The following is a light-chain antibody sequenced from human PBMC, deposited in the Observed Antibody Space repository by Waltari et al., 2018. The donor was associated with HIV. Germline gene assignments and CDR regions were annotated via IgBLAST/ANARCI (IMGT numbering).Light chain of an antibody. CDR3: TSCAGSDNLML. J-gene: IGLJ2*01. V-gene: IGLV2-8*01. CDR1: SNDVGPYDY. Sequence: QSALTQPPTASGSPGQSVTISCSGTSNDVGPYDYVSWYQQHPDKAPRLIIYEVYKRRSGVPDLFSGSKSGDTASLTVSGLQAEDEADYYCTSCAGSDNLMLFGGGTKVTVL. CDR2: EVY.